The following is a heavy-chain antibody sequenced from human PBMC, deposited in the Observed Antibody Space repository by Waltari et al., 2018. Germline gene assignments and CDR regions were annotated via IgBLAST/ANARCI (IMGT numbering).Heavy chain of an antibody. V-gene: IGHV3-23*01. Sequence: EVQLLESGGGLVQPGGSLRLSCAASGFTFSSYAMSWVRQAPGEGRGWVSAISGSGGSKYYADSVKGRFTISRDNSKNTLYLQMNSLRAEDTAVYYCAKGGLQSPFDYWGQGTLVTVSS. CDR1: GFTFSSYA. D-gene: IGHD5-12*01. J-gene: IGHJ4*02. CDR2: ISGSGGSK. CDR3: AKGGLQSPFDY.